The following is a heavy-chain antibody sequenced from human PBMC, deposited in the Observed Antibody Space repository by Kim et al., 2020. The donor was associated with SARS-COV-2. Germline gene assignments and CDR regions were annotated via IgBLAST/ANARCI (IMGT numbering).Heavy chain of an antibody. CDR1: GFTFSSYA. CDR3: AKDRVMVRGAFDAFDI. D-gene: IGHD3-10*01. Sequence: GGSLRLSCAASGFTFSSYAMSWVRQAPGKGLEWVSAISGSGGSTYYADSVKGRFTISRDNSKNTLYLQMNSLRAEDTAVYYCAKDRVMVRGAFDAFDIWGQGTMVTVSS. V-gene: IGHV3-23*01. CDR2: ISGSGGST. J-gene: IGHJ3*02.